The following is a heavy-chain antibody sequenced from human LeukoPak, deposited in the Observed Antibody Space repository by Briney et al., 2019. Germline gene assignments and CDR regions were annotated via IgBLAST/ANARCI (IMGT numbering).Heavy chain of an antibody. CDR3: AGSLAYCGGDCHAAFDY. V-gene: IGHV3-74*01. J-gene: IGHJ4*02. D-gene: IGHD2-21*02. CDR1: GFTFSSYW. Sequence: PGGSLRLSCAASGFTFSSYWMHWVRQAPGKGLVWVSRINSDGSSTVYADSVKGRFTISRDNAKNTLYLQMNSLRAEDTSVYYCAGSLAYCGGDCHAAFDYWGQGTLVTVSS. CDR2: INSDGSST.